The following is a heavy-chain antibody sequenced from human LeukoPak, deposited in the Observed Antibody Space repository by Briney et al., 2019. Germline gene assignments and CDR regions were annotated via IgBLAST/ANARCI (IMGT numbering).Heavy chain of an antibody. CDR2: IKQDGSEK. CDR1: GFTFSSYG. D-gene: IGHD3-22*01. CDR3: ARIRITMIVVVSDAFDI. J-gene: IGHJ3*02. V-gene: IGHV3-7*01. Sequence: PGGSLRLSCAASGFTFSSYGMSWVRQAPGKGLEWVANIKQDGSEKYYVDSVKGRFTISRDNAKNSLYLQMNSLRAEDTAVYYCARIRITMIVVVSDAFDIWGQGTMVTVSS.